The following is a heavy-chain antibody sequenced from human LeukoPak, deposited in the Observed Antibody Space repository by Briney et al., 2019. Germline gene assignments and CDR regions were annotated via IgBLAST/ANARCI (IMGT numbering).Heavy chain of an antibody. CDR3: ARETGDIVVVPAANGIHRYYYYYMDV. CDR2: INHSGST. J-gene: IGHJ6*03. Sequence: SETLSLTCAVYGGSFSGYYWSWIRQPPGKGLEWIGEINHSGSTNYNPSLKSRVTISVDTSKNQFSLKLSSVTAADTAVYYCARETGDIVVVPAANGIHRYYYYYMDVWGKGTTVTVSS. D-gene: IGHD2-2*01. CDR1: GGSFSGYY. V-gene: IGHV4-34*01.